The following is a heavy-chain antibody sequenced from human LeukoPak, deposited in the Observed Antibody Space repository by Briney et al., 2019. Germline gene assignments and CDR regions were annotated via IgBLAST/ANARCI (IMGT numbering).Heavy chain of an antibody. CDR2: IYHSGST. J-gene: IGHJ4*02. Sequence: SETLSLTCPVSGYSISSGHYWGWIRQPPGKGLEWIGSIYHSGSTYYNPSLKSRVTISVDTSKNQFSLKLISVTAADTAVYYCARWAPLGELIPDWGQGTLVTVSS. V-gene: IGHV4-38-2*01. CDR1: GYSISSGHY. CDR3: ARWAPLGELIPD. D-gene: IGHD3-16*01.